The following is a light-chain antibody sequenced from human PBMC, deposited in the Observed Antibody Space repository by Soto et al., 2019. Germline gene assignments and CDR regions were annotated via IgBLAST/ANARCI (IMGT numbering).Light chain of an antibody. CDR3: QQYHHWPPWT. V-gene: IGKV3-15*01. CDR2: GAS. Sequence: EIVMTQSPVTLSVSPGERATLSCRASQSVGNDLAWYQQRPGQAPRVLIYGASTRATGIPGRFSGSGSGTXXXXXXXXXQSEDFAVXYCQQYHHWPPWTFGQGTQVEIK. J-gene: IGKJ1*01. CDR1: QSVGND.